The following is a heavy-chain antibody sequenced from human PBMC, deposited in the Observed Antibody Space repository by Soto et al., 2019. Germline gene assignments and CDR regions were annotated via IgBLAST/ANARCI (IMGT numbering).Heavy chain of an antibody. J-gene: IGHJ6*02. CDR3: ARQVFRKHYFYAADV. CDR2: ILPDDTDS. CDR1: GYSPTSYL. D-gene: IGHD2-21*01. Sequence: PAESLKISCKSSGYSPTSYLIGWVRQTPGKGLEWVSIILPDDTDSRYSPPLEGHVTMSADRSTSTAYLQLRSLGSSDTATYFCARQVFRKHYFYAADVWGQGTTVTVSS. V-gene: IGHV5-51*01.